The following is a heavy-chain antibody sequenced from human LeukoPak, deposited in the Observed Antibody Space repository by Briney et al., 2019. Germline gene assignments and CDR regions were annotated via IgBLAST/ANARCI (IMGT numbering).Heavy chain of an antibody. CDR1: GGSISTSDYS. D-gene: IGHD3-10*01. V-gene: IGHV4-39*01. Sequence: SETLSLTCTVSGGSISTSDYSWGWIRQPPGKGLEWIDTIYYNGGAHYTVSLKSRVTISVDTSKNQFSLRLNFVTAADTAMYFCARHKGPHIVRGVLRNNWFDYWGQGILVTVSS. J-gene: IGHJ5*01. CDR2: IYYNGGA. CDR3: ARHKGPHIVRGVLRNNWFDY.